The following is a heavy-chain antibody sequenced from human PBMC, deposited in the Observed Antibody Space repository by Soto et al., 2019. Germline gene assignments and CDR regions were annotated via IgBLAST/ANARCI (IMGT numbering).Heavy chain of an antibody. CDR2: IYYSGST. V-gene: IGHV4-31*03. CDR3: ARGVVPAARFDP. J-gene: IGHJ5*02. D-gene: IGHD2-2*01. CDR1: AGSISSGDYY. Sequence: QVQLQESGPGLVKPSETLSLTCTVSAGSISSGDYYWSWIRQHPGRGLEWIGNIYYSGSTYYNPCLKSRLTISVDTSKTQFSLKLSSVTAADTAVYYCARGVVPAARFDPWGQGTLVTVSS.